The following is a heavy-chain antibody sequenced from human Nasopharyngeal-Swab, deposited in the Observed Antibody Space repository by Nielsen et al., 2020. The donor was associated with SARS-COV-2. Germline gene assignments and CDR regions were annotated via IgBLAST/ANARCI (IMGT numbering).Heavy chain of an antibody. CDR1: GSSVSSGSYY. CDR3: ARYSGSHYRGYMDV. Sequence: SETLSLTCTVSGSSVSSGSYYWSWIRQPPGKGLEWIGYIYYSGSTNYNPSLKSRVTISVDTSKNQFSLKLSSVTAADTAVYYCARYSGSHYRGYMDVWGKGTTVTVSS. J-gene: IGHJ6*03. D-gene: IGHD1-26*01. CDR2: IYYSGST. V-gene: IGHV4-61*01.